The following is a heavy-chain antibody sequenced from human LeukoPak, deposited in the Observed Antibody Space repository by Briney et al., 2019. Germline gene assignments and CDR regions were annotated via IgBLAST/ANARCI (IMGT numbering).Heavy chain of an antibody. CDR2: ISAYNGNT. Sequence: ASVKVSCKASGYTFTSYDINWVRQATGQGLEWMGWISAYNGNTNYAQKFQGRVTMTTDTSTSTAYMELRSLKSDDTALYYCARDIASRPNWFDPWGQGTLVTVSS. CDR3: ARDIASRPNWFDP. J-gene: IGHJ5*02. V-gene: IGHV1-18*01. D-gene: IGHD6-13*01. CDR1: GYTFTSYD.